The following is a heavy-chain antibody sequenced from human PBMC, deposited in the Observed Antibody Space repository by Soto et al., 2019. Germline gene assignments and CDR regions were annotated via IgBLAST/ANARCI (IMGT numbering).Heavy chain of an antibody. CDR1: GYTFTGYY. D-gene: IGHD1-7*01. V-gene: IGHV1-2*04. CDR3: ASGPRGGITGTHKQYYYYYMDV. CDR2: INPNSGGT. J-gene: IGHJ6*03. Sequence: ASVKVSCKASGYTFTGYYMHWVRQAPGQGLEWMGWINPNSGGTNNAQKFQGWVTMTRDTSIRTAYMELGRLRSDDTAVYYCASGPRGGITGTHKQYYYYYMDVWGKGTTVTVSS.